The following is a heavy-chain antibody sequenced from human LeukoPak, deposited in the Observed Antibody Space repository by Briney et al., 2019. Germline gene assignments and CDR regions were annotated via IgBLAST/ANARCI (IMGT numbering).Heavy chain of an antibody. Sequence: GGSLRLSCAASGFTFSSYDMHWVRQAPGKGLEWVAVIWYDGSNKYYADSVKGRFTISRDNSKNTLYLQMNSLRAEDTAVYYCARDNSGSYPNFDYWGQGTLVTVSS. D-gene: IGHD1-26*01. CDR3: ARDNSGSYPNFDY. CDR2: IWYDGSNK. V-gene: IGHV3-33*01. CDR1: GFTFSSYD. J-gene: IGHJ4*02.